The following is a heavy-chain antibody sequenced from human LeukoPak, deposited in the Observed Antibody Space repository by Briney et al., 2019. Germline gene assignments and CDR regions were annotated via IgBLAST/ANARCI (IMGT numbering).Heavy chain of an antibody. J-gene: IGHJ4*02. CDR2: FDPEDGET. V-gene: IGHV1-24*01. Sequence: ASVKVSCKVSRYTLTELSMHWVRQAPGKGLEWMGGFDPEDGETIYAQKFQGRVTMTEDTSTDTAYMELSSLRSEDTAVYYCATSIAVAGFSFDYWGQGTLVTVSS. D-gene: IGHD6-19*01. CDR1: RYTLTELS. CDR3: ATSIAVAGFSFDY.